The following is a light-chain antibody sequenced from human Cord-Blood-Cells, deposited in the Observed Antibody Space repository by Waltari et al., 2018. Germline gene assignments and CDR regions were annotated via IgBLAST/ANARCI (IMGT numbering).Light chain of an antibody. Sequence: SYELTQPPSVSVSPGQTARITCSGDALPKQYAYWYQQKPGKAPVLVIYKDSGRPSGIPERFSGSSSGTTVTLTISGVQAEDEADYYCQSADSSGTVVFGGGTKLTVL. V-gene: IGLV3-25*03. CDR3: QSADSSGTVV. CDR1: ALPKQY. J-gene: IGLJ2*01. CDR2: KDS.